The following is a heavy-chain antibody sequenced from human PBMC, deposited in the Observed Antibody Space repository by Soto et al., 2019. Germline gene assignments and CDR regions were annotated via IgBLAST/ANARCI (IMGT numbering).Heavy chain of an antibody. CDR1: GGSFSGYY. V-gene: IGHV4-34*01. CDR3: ARGRTWYYYGSGSYSYFDY. CDR2: INHSGST. D-gene: IGHD3-10*01. J-gene: IGHJ4*02. Sequence: QVQLQQWGAGLLKPSETLSLTCAVYGGSFSGYYWSWIRQPPGKGLEWIGEINHSGSTNYNPSLKSRVTISVDTSNNQFSLKLSSVTAADTAVYYCARGRTWYYYGSGSYSYFDYWGQGTLVTVSS.